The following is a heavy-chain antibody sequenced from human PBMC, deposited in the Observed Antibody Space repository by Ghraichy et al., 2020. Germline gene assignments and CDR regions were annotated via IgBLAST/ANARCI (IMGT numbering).Heavy chain of an antibody. V-gene: IGHV3-30*04. CDR3: AREGYSSRRFDY. CDR1: GFTFSSYA. Sequence: GGSLRLSCAASGFTFSSYAMHWVRQAPGKGLEWVAVISYDGSNKYYADSVKGRFTISRDNSKNTLYLQMNSLRAEDTAVYYCAREGYSSRRFDYWGQGTLVTVSS. D-gene: IGHD6-13*01. CDR2: ISYDGSNK. J-gene: IGHJ4*02.